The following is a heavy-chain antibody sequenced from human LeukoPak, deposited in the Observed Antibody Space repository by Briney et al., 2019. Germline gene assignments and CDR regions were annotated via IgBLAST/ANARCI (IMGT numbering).Heavy chain of an antibody. CDR2: ISASGGST. CDR1: GFTFSSYG. V-gene: IGHV3-23*01. D-gene: IGHD1-26*01. J-gene: IGHJ4*02. Sequence: GGSLRLSCAASGFTFSSYGMHWVRQAPGKGLEWVSGISASGGSTYYADSVRGRFTISRDNSKNTLYVQMNSLRDEDTAVYYCAEDQRWESPHYLDSWGQGTLVTVSS. CDR3: AEDQRWESPHYLDS.